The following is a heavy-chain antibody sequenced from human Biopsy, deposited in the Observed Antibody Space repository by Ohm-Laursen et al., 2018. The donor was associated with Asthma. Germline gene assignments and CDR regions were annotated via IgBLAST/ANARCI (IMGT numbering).Heavy chain of an antibody. CDR1: GFSFRTYG. CDR2: ISHEGSDK. V-gene: IGHV3-30*03. Sequence: SLRLSCAASGFSFRTYGMHWVRQAPGKGLEWVALISHEGSDKRYVDSVKGRFTISRDNSKNTLYLEMRDLRDEDTSVYYCARDRLCRGGSCSSWLFDLWGQGSLVTVSS. J-gene: IGHJ4*02. CDR3: ARDRLCRGGSCSSWLFDL. D-gene: IGHD2-15*01.